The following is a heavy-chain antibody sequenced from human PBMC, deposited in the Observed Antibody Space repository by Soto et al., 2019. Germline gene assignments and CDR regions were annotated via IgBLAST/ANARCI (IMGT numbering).Heavy chain of an antibody. D-gene: IGHD2-21*02. CDR2: IYYSGST. J-gene: IGHJ6*02. V-gene: IGHV4-39*07. CDR3: ARDLWGYCGTDCYPLDV. CDR1: GGSISSSSFH. Sequence: PSETLSLTCTVSGGSISSSSFHWGWIRQPPGKGLEWIGSIYYSGSTYYSPSLKSRVTISVDTSKNQFSLKLNSVTAADTAVYYCARDLWGYCGTDCYPLDVWGQGTTVTVS.